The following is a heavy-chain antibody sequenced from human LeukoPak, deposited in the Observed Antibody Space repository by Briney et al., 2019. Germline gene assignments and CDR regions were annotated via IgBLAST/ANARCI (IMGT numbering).Heavy chain of an antibody. CDR2: IYYGGST. CDR3: TKGSELLWFGELYQYYFYN. V-gene: IGHV4-59*08. D-gene: IGHD3-10*01. Sequence: PSEPLSLTCTVCGGSISCYYWSWIRQPPGKGLEWVGYIYYGGSTNYNPSLKSRVTISVDTSKNQPSLKLSSATAADTAVYYCTKGSELLWFGELYQYYFYNWGQGTLGTASS. CDR1: GGSISCYY. J-gene: IGHJ4*02.